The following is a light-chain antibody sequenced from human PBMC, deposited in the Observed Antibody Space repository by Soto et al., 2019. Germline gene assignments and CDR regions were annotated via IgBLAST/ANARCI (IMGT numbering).Light chain of an antibody. V-gene: IGKV1-5*01. Sequence: VERFTITCRASQSISSWLAWYQQKPGKAPELLIYDASSLQSGVPSRFSGSGSGTEFTLTTSSLQPDDSATYYCQQYNSYPKTFGQGTKV. CDR1: QSISSW. CDR3: QQYNSYPKT. CDR2: DAS. J-gene: IGKJ1*01.